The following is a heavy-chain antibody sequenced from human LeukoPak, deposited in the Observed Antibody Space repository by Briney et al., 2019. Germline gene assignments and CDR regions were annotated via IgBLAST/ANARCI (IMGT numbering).Heavy chain of an antibody. J-gene: IGHJ6*04. CDR3: ARDVTGVVPAAVMGGGYYYYGMDV. CDR2: IIPIFGTA. D-gene: IGHD2-2*01. Sequence: SVKVSCKASGGTFSSYAISWVRQAPGQGLEWMGGIIPIFGTANYAQKFQGRVTITADESTSTAYMELSSLRSEDTAVYYCARDVTGVVPAAVMGGGYYYYGMDVWGKGTTVTVSS. CDR1: GGTFSSYA. V-gene: IGHV1-69*01.